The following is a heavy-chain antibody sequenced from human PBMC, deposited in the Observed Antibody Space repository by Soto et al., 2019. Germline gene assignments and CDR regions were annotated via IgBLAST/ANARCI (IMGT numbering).Heavy chain of an antibody. V-gene: IGHV3-23*01. D-gene: IGHD3-3*01. Sequence: EVQLLESGGGLVQPGGSLRLSCAASGFTFSSYAMSWVRQAPGKGLEWVSAISGSGGSTYYADSVKGRFTTSSDNSKNTLYLQMNRLRAEETAVYYCAKANTIFGVVIPFFDDWGQGTLVTVSS. CDR3: AKANTIFGVVIPFFDD. J-gene: IGHJ4*02. CDR2: ISGSGGST. CDR1: GFTFSSYA.